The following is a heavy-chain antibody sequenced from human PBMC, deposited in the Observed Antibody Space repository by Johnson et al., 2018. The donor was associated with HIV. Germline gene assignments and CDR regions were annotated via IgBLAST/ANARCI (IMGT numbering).Heavy chain of an antibody. Sequence: VQLVESGGGVVQPGRSLRLSCAASGFTFSSYAMHWVRQAPAKGLEWVSRINSAGSSTGYADSVKGRFTISRDNSKNTLYLQMNSLRAEDTAVYYCAKRPIMIAFGEINGFDIWGQGTTVTVSS. CDR3: AKRPIMIAFGEINGFDI. D-gene: IGHD3-16*01. CDR1: GFTFSSYA. J-gene: IGHJ3*02. V-gene: IGHV3-74*02. CDR2: INSAGSST.